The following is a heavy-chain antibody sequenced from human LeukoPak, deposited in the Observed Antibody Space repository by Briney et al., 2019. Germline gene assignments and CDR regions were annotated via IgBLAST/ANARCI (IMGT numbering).Heavy chain of an antibody. CDR3: ARGVVVAATNNYFDY. V-gene: IGHV1-69*13. CDR2: IIPIFGTA. J-gene: IGHJ4*02. D-gene: IGHD2-15*01. Sequence: ASVKVSCKASGGTFSSYAISWVRQAPGQGLEWMGGIIPIFGTANYAQKFQGRVTITADESTSTAYMELSSLRSEDTAVYYCARGVVVAATNNYFDYWGQGTLVTVSS. CDR1: GGTFSSYA.